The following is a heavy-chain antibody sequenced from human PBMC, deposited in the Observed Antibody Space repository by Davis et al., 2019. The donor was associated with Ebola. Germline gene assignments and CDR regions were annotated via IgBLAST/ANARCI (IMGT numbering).Heavy chain of an antibody. Sequence: SETLSLTCTVSGGSISSGDYYWSWIRQPSGKGLEWIGYIYYSGSTYYNPSLKSRVTISVDTSKNQFSLKLSSVTAADTAVYYCARGDGFLDWYYYYGMDVWGQGTTATVSS. V-gene: IGHV4-30-4*01. CDR2: IYYSGST. J-gene: IGHJ6*02. CDR1: GGSISSGDYY. D-gene: IGHD3/OR15-3a*01. CDR3: ARGDGFLDWYYYYGMDV.